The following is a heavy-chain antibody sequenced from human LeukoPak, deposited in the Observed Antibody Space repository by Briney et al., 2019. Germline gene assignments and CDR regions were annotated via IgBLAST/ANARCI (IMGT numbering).Heavy chain of an antibody. Sequence: SETLSLTCTVSGGSISSYYWSWIRQPPGKGLEWIGYIYYSGSTNYNPSLKSRVTISVDTSKNQFSLKLSSVTAADTAVYYCARGIRYSSGWTPFDYWGQGTLVTVSS. V-gene: IGHV4-59*01. J-gene: IGHJ4*02. CDR3: ARGIRYSSGWTPFDY. D-gene: IGHD6-19*01. CDR2: IYYSGST. CDR1: GGSISSYY.